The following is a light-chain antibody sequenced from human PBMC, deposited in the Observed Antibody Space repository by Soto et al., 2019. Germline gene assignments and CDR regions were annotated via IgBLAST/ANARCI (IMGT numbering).Light chain of an antibody. V-gene: IGLV2-14*01. Sequence: QSVLTQPASVSGSPGQSITISCTGTSSDVGGYNYVSWYQQHPGKVPKLMIYDVSNRPSGVSSRFSGSKSGNTASLTISGLQDEDEADYYCNSYTSSSNPYVFGTGTKVTVL. CDR3: NSYTSSSNPYV. CDR1: SSDVGGYNY. CDR2: DVS. J-gene: IGLJ1*01.